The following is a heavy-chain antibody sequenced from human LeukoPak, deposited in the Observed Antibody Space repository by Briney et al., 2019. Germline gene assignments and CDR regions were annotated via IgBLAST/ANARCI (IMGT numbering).Heavy chain of an antibody. CDR2: IYYSGST. CDR3: ARSRGDYVWGSYRPQFDY. Sequence: SETLSLTCTVSGGSISSSSYYWGWIRQPPGRGLEWIGSIYYSGSTYYNPSLKSRVTISVDTSKNQFSLKLSSVTAADTAVYYCARSRGDYVWGSYRPQFDYWGQGTLVTVSS. V-gene: IGHV4-39*07. D-gene: IGHD3-16*02. CDR1: GGSISSSSYY. J-gene: IGHJ4*02.